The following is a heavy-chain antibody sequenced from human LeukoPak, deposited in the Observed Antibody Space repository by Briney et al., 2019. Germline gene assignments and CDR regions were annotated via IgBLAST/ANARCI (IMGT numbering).Heavy chain of an antibody. CDR1: GGSISSSSYY. Sequence: KPSETLSLTCTVSGGSISSSSYYWSWIRQPPGKGLEWIGYIYYSGSTNYNPSLKSRVTISVDTSKNQFSLKLSSVTAADTAVYYCARGGWYLDYWGQGTLVTVSS. CDR2: IYYSGST. CDR3: ARGGWYLDY. D-gene: IGHD6-19*01. V-gene: IGHV4-61*05. J-gene: IGHJ4*02.